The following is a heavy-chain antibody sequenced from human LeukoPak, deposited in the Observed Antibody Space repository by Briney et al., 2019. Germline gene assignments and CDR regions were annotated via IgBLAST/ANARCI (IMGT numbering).Heavy chain of an antibody. CDR1: GGSISSYY. CDR2: IYYSGST. CDR3: ARRGSSWYEGDNWFDP. J-gene: IGHJ5*02. Sequence: SETLSLTCTVSGGSISSYYWSWIRQPPGKGLEWIGYIYYSGSTNYNPSLKSRVTISVDTSKNQFSLKLSSVTAADTAVYYCARRGSSWYEGDNWFDPWGQGTLVTVSS. D-gene: IGHD6-13*01. V-gene: IGHV4-59*12.